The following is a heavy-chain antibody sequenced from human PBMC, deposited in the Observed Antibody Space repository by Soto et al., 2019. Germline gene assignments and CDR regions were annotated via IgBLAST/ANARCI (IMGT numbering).Heavy chain of an antibody. CDR3: AGDREYYYDSSGNYYYHYGLDV. Sequence: QVQLVESGAEVKKPGASVKVSCKAPGYTLTDYGISWVRQAPAQGLEWRGWISGYNGNTKYAQKFQGRVTMTTDTRTITAYMELRSLRSDDTAVYYCAGDREYYYDSSGNYYYHYGLDVWGQGTTVTVSS. V-gene: IGHV1-18*04. CDR1: GYTLTDYG. D-gene: IGHD3-22*01. CDR2: ISGYNGNT. J-gene: IGHJ6*02.